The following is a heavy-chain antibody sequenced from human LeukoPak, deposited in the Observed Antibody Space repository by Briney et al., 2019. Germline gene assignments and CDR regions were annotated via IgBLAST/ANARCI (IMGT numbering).Heavy chain of an antibody. Sequence: PSETLSLTCSVSGGSSNSRNYYWGWIRQPPGKGLEWIGSIFYSGRAYYNPSLQSRVTIFIDTSKNQFSLRLSSVTAADTAVYYCARAPIYYYDNSGYYFDFWGQGTLVTVSS. CDR3: ARAPIYYYDNSGYYFDF. D-gene: IGHD3-22*01. CDR1: GGSSNSRNYY. J-gene: IGHJ4*02. V-gene: IGHV4-39*07. CDR2: IFYSGRA.